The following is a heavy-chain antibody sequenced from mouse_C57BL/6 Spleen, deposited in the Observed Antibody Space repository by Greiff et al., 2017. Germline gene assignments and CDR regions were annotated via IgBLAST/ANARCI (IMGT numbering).Heavy chain of an antibody. Sequence: EVKLVESGGGLVKPGGSLKLSCAESGFTFSIYTMSWVRQTPEKRLEWVATISSGGGNTYYPDSVKGRFTISRDNAKNTLYLQMSSLRSEDTALYYCTRRTRYYFDYWGQGTTLTVSS. CDR2: ISSGGGNT. CDR3: TRRTRYYFDY. CDR1: GFTFSIYT. J-gene: IGHJ2*01. V-gene: IGHV5-9*01.